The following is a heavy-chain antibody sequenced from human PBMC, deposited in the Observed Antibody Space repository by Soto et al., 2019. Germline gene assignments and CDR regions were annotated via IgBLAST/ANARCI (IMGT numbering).Heavy chain of an antibody. CDR3: ARDYDSSGYYDY. J-gene: IGHJ4*02. D-gene: IGHD3-22*01. CDR1: GGSISSSSYY. CDR2: IYYSGST. Sequence: SETLSLTCTVSGGSISSSSYYWGWIRQPPGKGLEWIGSIYYSGSTYYNPSLKSRVTISVDTSKNQFSLKLSSVTAADTAVYYCARDYDSSGYYDYWGQGTLVTVSS. V-gene: IGHV4-39*01.